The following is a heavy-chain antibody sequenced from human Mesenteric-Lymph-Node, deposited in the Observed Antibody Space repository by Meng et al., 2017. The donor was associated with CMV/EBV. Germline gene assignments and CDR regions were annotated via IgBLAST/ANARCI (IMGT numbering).Heavy chain of an antibody. CDR1: VGSVTRGIGY. V-gene: IGHV4-61*01. Sequence: CTVPVGSVTRGIGYWSWCRQPPGNGLDWIGYIYRIGSTNYNPSLKSRVTMSVDTSKNQSSLRVSSVTAADTAVDYCASQRGSSLDFWGQGTLVTVSS. CDR3: ASQRGSSLDF. J-gene: IGHJ4*02. CDR2: IYRIGST. D-gene: IGHD6-6*01.